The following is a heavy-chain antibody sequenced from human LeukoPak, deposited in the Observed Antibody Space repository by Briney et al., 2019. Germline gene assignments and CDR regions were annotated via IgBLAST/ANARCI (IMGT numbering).Heavy chain of an antibody. V-gene: IGHV4-59*01. CDR1: GDSISNYY. CDR3: ARGRCRNSGCRPYFDY. J-gene: IGHJ4*02. CDR2: IYYSEST. D-gene: IGHD2/OR15-2a*01. Sequence: PSETPSLTCTVSGDSISNYYWSWIWQPPGKGLEWIGYIYYSESTNYNPSLKSRVTISTDTSKSQFSLNLRSVTAEDTGIYYCARGRCRNSGCRPYFDYWGQGTLVTVSS.